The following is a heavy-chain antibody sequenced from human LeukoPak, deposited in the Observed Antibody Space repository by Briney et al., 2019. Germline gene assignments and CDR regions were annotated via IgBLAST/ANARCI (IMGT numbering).Heavy chain of an antibody. D-gene: IGHD2-2*03. CDR1: GGSISSSSYY. CDR3: ARSTHPGYCSSTSCYYYYYMDV. V-gene: IGHV4-39*01. J-gene: IGHJ6*03. CDR2: IYYSGST. Sequence: SETLSLTCTVSGGSISSSSYYWGWIRQPPGKGLEWIGSIYYSGSTYYNPSLKSRVTISVDTSKNQFSLKLSSVTAADTAVYYCARSTHPGYCSSTSCYYYYYMDVWGKGTTVTVSS.